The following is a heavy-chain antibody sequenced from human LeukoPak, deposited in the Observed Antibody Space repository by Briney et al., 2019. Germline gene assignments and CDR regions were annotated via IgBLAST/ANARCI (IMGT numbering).Heavy chain of an antibody. Sequence: GESLEISCQGSGYIFTSYWIGWVRPVPGKGLEFMGILYPGDSDTRYSPSFQGQVTISAHKSISTAYLQWSSLKASDTAMYYCARHETGPYFDYWGQGTLVTVSS. J-gene: IGHJ4*02. CDR3: ARHETGPYFDY. CDR2: LYPGDSDT. CDR1: GYIFTSYW. V-gene: IGHV5-51*01. D-gene: IGHD1-1*01.